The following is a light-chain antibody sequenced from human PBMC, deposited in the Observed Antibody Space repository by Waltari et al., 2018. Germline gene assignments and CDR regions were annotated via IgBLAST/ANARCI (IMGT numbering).Light chain of an antibody. CDR3: QQSYSTPIT. Sequence: DIQMTQSPSSLSASVGDRLTITCRASQSISSYLNWYQQKPWKAPKLLIYAASSLQSGFPSRFSGSGSGTDFTLTISSLQPEDFATYYCQQSYSTPITFGQGTRLEIK. CDR1: QSISSY. V-gene: IGKV1-39*01. CDR2: AAS. J-gene: IGKJ5*01.